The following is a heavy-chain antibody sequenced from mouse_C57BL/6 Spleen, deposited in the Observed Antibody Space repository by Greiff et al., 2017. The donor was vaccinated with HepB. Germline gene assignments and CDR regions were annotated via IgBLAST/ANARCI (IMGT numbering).Heavy chain of an antibody. J-gene: IGHJ3*01. CDR1: GYSITSGYY. CDR2: ISYDGSN. CDR3: ARTFNGFAY. V-gene: IGHV3-6*01. D-gene: IGHD1-1*01. Sequence: EVKLQESGPGLVKPSQSLSLTCSVTGYSITSGYYWNWIRQFPGNKLEWMGYISYDGSNNYNPSLKNRISITRDTSKNQFFLKLNSVTTEDTATYYCARTFNGFAYWGQGTLVTVSA.